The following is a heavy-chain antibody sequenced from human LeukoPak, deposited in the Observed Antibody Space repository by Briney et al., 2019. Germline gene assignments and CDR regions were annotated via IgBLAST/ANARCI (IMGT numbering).Heavy chain of an antibody. CDR3: ARQDSSSSPDPYYYYYYYMDV. J-gene: IGHJ6*03. CDR1: GGSISSYY. V-gene: IGHV4-4*09. CDR2: IYTSGST. D-gene: IGHD6-6*01. Sequence: PSETLSLTCTVSGGSISSYYWSWIRQPPGKGLELIGYIYTSGSTNYNPSLKSRVTISVDTSKNQFSLKLSSVTAADTAVYYCARQDSSSSPDPYYYYYYYMDVWGKGTTVTVSS.